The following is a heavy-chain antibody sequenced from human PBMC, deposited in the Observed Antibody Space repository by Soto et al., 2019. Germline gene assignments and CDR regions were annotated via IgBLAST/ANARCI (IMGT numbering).Heavy chain of an antibody. V-gene: IGHV1-58*01. CDR2: IVVGSGNT. CDR1: GFTFTSSA. D-gene: IGHD1-26*01. J-gene: IGHJ4*02. CDR3: AACSLSLGLIDY. Sequence: SVKVSCKASGFTFTSSAVQWVRQARGQRLEWIGWIVVGSGNTNYAQKFQERVTITRDMSPSTAYMELSSLRSEDTAVYYCAACSLSLGLIDYWGQGTLVTVSS.